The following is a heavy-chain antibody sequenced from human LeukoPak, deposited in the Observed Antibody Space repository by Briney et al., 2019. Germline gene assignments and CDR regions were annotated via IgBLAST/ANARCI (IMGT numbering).Heavy chain of an antibody. CDR3: ARIYSRRSAYYYYYMDV. V-gene: IGHV4-34*01. J-gene: IGHJ6*03. Sequence: SETLSLTCAVYGGSFSGYYWSWIRQPPGKGLEWIGEINHSGSTNYNPSLKSRVTISVDTSKNQFSLKLSSVTAADTAVYYCARIYSRRSAYYYYYMDVWGKGTTVTVSS. CDR2: INHSGST. D-gene: IGHD6-13*01. CDR1: GGSFSGYY.